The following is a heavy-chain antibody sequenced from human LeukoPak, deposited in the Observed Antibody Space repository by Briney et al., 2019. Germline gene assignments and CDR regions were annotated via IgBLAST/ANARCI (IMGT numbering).Heavy chain of an antibody. Sequence: GGSLRLSCAASGFTFSSYAMTWVRQAPGKGLEGVSSISGSGGSAKYADSVKRRFIISRDNSKNTLYLQMNSLRAEDTAVYYCAKETASQAVAGYFDYWGQGTLVTVSS. V-gene: IGHV3-23*01. CDR1: GFTFSSYA. J-gene: IGHJ4*02. CDR3: AKETASQAVAGYFDY. CDR2: ISGSGGSA. D-gene: IGHD6-19*01.